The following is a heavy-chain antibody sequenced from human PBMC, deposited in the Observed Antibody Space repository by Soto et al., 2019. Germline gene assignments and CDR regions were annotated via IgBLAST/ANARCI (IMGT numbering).Heavy chain of an antibody. CDR3: ARAYSSGWPGFDY. CDR2: INPNSGGT. J-gene: IGHJ4*02. CDR1: GYTFTGYY. Sequence: QVQLVQSGAEVKKPGASVKVSCKASGYTFTGYYMHWVRQAPGQGLEWMGWINPNSGGTNYAQKFQCWVTMTRDTSISTAYMELSRLRSDDTAVYYCARAYSSGWPGFDYLGQGTLVTASS. V-gene: IGHV1-2*04. D-gene: IGHD6-19*01.